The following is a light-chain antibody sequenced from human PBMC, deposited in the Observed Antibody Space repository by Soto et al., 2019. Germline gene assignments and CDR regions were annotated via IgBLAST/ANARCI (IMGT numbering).Light chain of an antibody. Sequence: DIQMTQSPSSLSASVGDRVTITCRASQAISNSLAWYQQKPGKVPKVLIYAASTLQSGVPSRFSGSGSGTDFTLTITSLQPEEVATYFCQKYHSAPFTFGPGTKLDIK. J-gene: IGKJ3*01. CDR1: QAISNS. V-gene: IGKV1-27*01. CDR3: QKYHSAPFT. CDR2: AAS.